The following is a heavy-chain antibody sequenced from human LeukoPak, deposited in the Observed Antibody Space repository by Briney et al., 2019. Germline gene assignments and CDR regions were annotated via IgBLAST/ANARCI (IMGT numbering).Heavy chain of an antibody. J-gene: IGHJ4*02. CDR1: GFTISSYW. Sequence: PGGSLRLSCVASGFTISSYWMHWVRQAPGKGLVWVSRISSDGSTTNYAGSVKGRFTISRDNAKNTLYLQMNSLTGGDTAVYFCARTAAGPEYWGQGTRVTVSS. V-gene: IGHV3-74*01. CDR3: ARTAAGPEY. CDR2: ISSDGSTT. D-gene: IGHD6-19*01.